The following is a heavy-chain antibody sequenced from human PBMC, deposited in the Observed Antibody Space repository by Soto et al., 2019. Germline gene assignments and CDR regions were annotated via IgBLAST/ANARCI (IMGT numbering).Heavy chain of an antibody. V-gene: IGHV3-33*06. D-gene: IGHD2-21*02. J-gene: IGHJ4*02. CDR1: GFTFSTYG. CDR2: IWYDGSQK. CDR3: VKDHCGGDCYSEPYFDF. Sequence: QVQLVESGGGVVQPGGSLRLSCAASGFTFSTYGMHWVRQAPGKGLEWMTVIWYDGSQKYYGDSVNGRFTISRDNSKNTVYLQMNSPRVEDTAVYYCVKDHCGGDCYSEPYFDFWGRGSQVTVSS.